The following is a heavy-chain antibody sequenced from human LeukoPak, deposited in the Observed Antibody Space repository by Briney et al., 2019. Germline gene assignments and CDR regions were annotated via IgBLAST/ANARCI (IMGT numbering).Heavy chain of an antibody. J-gene: IGHJ6*02. CDR1: GFTFSSYG. D-gene: IGHD3-3*01. Sequence: GRSLRLSCAASGFTFSSYGMHWVRQAPGKGLEWVAVISYDGSNKYYADSVKGRFTISRDNSKNTPYLQMNSLRAEDTAVYYCAKENYDFWSNYGMDVWGQGTTVTVSS. CDR2: ISYDGSNK. V-gene: IGHV3-30*18. CDR3: AKENYDFWSNYGMDV.